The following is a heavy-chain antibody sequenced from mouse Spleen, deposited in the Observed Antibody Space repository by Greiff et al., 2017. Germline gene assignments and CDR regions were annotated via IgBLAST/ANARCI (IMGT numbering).Heavy chain of an antibody. CDR1: GYTFTSYW. CDR3: ARWRLRRGFAH. V-gene: IGHV1-69*01. CDR2: IDPSDSYT. D-gene: IGHD2-4*01. Sequence: QVQLQQPGAELVMPGASVKLSCKASGYTFTSYWMHWVKQRPGQGLEWIGEIDPSDSYTNYNQKFKGKATLTVDKSSSTAYMQLSSLTSEDSAVYYCARWRLRRGFAHWGQGTLVTVSA. J-gene: IGHJ3*01.